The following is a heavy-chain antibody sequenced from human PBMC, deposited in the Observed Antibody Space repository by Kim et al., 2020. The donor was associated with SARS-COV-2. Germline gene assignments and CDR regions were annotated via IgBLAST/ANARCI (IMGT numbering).Heavy chain of an antibody. CDR2: ISYDGSNK. Sequence: GGSLRLSCAASGFTFSSYAMHWVRQAPGKGLEWVAVISYDGSNKYYADSVKGRFTISRDNSKNTLYLQMNSLRAEDTAVYYCAREGYYGSGSVDYWGQGTLVTVSS. J-gene: IGHJ4*02. D-gene: IGHD3-10*01. CDR3: AREGYYGSGSVDY. CDR1: GFTFSSYA. V-gene: IGHV3-30-3*01.